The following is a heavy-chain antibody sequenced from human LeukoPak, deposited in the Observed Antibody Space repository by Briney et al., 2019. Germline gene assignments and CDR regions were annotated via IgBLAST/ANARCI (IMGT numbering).Heavy chain of an antibody. CDR2: MNPNSGNT. CDR1: GYTFTSYD. D-gene: IGHD3-16*02. J-gene: IGHJ4*02. Sequence: ASVKVSCKASGYTFTSYDINWVRQATGQGLEWMGWMNPNSGNTGYAQKFQGRVTMTRNTSISTAYMELSSLRAEDTAVYYCATDYVWGSYRPDYWGQGTLVTVSS. V-gene: IGHV1-8*01. CDR3: ATDYVWGSYRPDY.